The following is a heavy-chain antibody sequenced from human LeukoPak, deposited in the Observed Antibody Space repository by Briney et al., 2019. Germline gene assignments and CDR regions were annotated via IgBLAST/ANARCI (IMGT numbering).Heavy chain of an antibody. D-gene: IGHD3-10*01. CDR2: INHSGST. CDR3: ARRRITMVRGVIIRSSPLFDY. J-gene: IGHJ4*02. Sequence: PSETLSLTCAVYGGPFSGYYWSWIRQPPGKGLEWIGEINHSGSTNYNPSLKSRVTISVDTSKNQFSLKLSSVTAADTAVYYCARRRITMVRGVIIRSSPLFDYWGQGTLVTVSS. V-gene: IGHV4-34*01. CDR1: GGPFSGYY.